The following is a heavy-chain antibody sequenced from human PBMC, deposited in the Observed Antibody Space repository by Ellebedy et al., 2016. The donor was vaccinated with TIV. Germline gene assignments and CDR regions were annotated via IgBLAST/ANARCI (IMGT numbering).Heavy chain of an antibody. CDR3: AKHDYCSITACPFDY. CDR1: GFTFSTYG. V-gene: IGHV3-23*01. D-gene: IGHD2-2*01. Sequence: GESLKISXAASGFTFSTYGMSWVRQAPGKGLEWVSVIGGSGHTIYYADSVKGRFTISRDNSKNTLYLQMNSLRAEDTAVHYCAKHDYCSITACPFDYWGQGTLVPVSS. CDR2: IGGSGHTI. J-gene: IGHJ4*02.